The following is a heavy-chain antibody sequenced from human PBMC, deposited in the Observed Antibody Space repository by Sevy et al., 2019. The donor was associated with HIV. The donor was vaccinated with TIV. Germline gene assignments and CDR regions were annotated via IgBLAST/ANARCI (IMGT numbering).Heavy chain of an antibody. CDR1: GFTFSNYW. V-gene: IGHV3-7*01. CDR3: AGGGPLVEGALIPWGMDV. Sequence: GGSLRLSCAASGFTFSNYWMNWVRQAPGKGLEWVANIKQGGSDKYYVDSLKGRFTLSRDNAKNSLSLQRNSLEAADTAVYYCAGGGPLVEGALIPWGMDVWGQGTTVTVSS. D-gene: IGHD2-21*01. CDR2: IKQGGSDK. J-gene: IGHJ6*02.